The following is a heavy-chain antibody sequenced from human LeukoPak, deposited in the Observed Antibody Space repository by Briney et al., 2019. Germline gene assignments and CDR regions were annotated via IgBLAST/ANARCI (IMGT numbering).Heavy chain of an antibody. CDR3: ARRPRYNFGPHFDY. V-gene: IGHV5-51*01. J-gene: IGHJ4*02. CDR2: IYPGDSDT. CDR1: GYSFTNYW. D-gene: IGHD1-1*01. Sequence: SGESLKISCQASGYSFTNYWIGWVRQMPGKSLEWMGIIYPGDSDTRYSPSFQGQVTISADKSISTAYLQRSSLKASDTAMYYCARRPRYNFGPHFDYWGQGTLVTVSS.